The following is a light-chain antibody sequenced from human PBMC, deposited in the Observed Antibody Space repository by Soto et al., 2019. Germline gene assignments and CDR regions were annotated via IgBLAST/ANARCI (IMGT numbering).Light chain of an antibody. CDR1: SSDVGGYNY. CDR2: EVS. CDR3: SSYTSSSTLV. J-gene: IGLJ2*01. Sequence: VLTQPASVSGSPGQSITISCTGTSSDVGGYNYVSWYQQHPGKAPKLMIYEVSNRPSGGSNRFSGSKSGNTASLSISGLQAEDEADYYCSSYTSSSTLVFGGGTKLTVL. V-gene: IGLV2-14*01.